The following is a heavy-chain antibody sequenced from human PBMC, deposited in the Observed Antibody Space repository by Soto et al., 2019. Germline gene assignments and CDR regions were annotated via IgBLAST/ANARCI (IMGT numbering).Heavy chain of an antibody. CDR2: ISWNGATM. CDR1: GFTFDDFA. Sequence: EVQLVESGGGLVQPGRSLRLSCAASGFTFDDFAMHWVRQAPGKGLEWVSGISWNGATMGYGDSVSGRFTISRDNTKNSLYLQMNSLKPEVTALYYCAKGNGGYYDSSGNFEYWGQGTLVTVSS. V-gene: IGHV3-9*01. CDR3: AKGNGGYYDSSGNFEY. J-gene: IGHJ4*02. D-gene: IGHD3-22*01.